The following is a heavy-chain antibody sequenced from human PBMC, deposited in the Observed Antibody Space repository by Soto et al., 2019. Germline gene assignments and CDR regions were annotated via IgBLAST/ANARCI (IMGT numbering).Heavy chain of an antibody. CDR1: GYTFTSYY. J-gene: IGHJ3*02. Sequence: ASVKVSCKASGYTFTSYYMHWVRQAPGQGLEWMGIINPSGGSTSYAQKFQGRVTMTRDTSTSTVYMELSSLRSEDTAVYYCAREARSITGTTGPGNPAFDIWGQGTMVTVSS. V-gene: IGHV1-46*03. CDR2: INPSGGST. D-gene: IGHD1-7*01. CDR3: AREARSITGTTGPGNPAFDI.